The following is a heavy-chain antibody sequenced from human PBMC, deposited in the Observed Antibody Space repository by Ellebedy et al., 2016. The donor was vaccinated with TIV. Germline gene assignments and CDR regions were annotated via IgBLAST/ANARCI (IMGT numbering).Heavy chain of an antibody. CDR2: MDPSDFST. CDR3: ARLGPSSGNYHNPLARPTVIDS. D-gene: IGHD3-10*01. J-gene: IGHJ5*01. V-gene: IGHV5-10-1*01. CDR1: GYRFTSYW. Sequence: GESLKISCKGSGYRFTSYWITWVRQMPGKGLEWMGRMDPSDFSTNYNPSFQGHVTISADKSINTAYLQWSSLKASDTAMYYCARLGPSSGNYHNPLARPTVIDSWGQGTLVTVSP.